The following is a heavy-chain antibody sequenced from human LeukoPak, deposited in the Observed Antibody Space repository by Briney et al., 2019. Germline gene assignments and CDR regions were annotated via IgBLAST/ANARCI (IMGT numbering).Heavy chain of an antibody. CDR1: GFTFSSYS. J-gene: IGHJ3*02. D-gene: IGHD6-19*01. Sequence: GGALGLSCLTPGFTFSSYSMRWGRPAPGEGLGYVLVISSNGGSTYYADSVKGRFTISRDNSKNTLYLQMSSLRAEDTAVYYCVKTLISVAGTGAFDIWGQGTMVTVSS. V-gene: IGHV3-64D*09. CDR2: ISSNGGST. CDR3: VKTLISVAGTGAFDI.